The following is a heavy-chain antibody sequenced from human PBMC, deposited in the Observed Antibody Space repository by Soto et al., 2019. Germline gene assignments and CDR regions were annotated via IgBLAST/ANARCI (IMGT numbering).Heavy chain of an antibody. CDR3: XXXXXXXSGPYYLDAFDM. V-gene: IGHV3-7*02. D-gene: IGHD3-22*01. CDR1: GFTFSDYW. CDR2: IKKDESKK. Sequence: EVQLVESGGGLVQPGESLRLSCAASGFTFSDYWMTWVRQAPGKGLEWVANIKKDESKKSYLDSVRGRFTISRDNARXXXXXXXXXXXXXXXXXXXXXXXXXXXSGPYYLDAFDMWGQGTMVTVSS. J-gene: IGHJ3*02.